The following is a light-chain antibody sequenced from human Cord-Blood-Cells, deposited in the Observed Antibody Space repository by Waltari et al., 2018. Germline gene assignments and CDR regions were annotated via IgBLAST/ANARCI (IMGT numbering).Light chain of an antibody. J-gene: IGKJ3*01. CDR1: QSISSY. V-gene: IGKV1-39*01. CDR2: AAS. CDR3: QQSYSTPFT. Sequence: DIQMTQSPSSLSASVGDRVTIPCRASQSISSYLNWYQQKPGKAPKLLIYAASSLQSGFPSRFSGSGSGTDFTLTISSLQPEDFATYYCQQSYSTPFTFGPGTKVDIK.